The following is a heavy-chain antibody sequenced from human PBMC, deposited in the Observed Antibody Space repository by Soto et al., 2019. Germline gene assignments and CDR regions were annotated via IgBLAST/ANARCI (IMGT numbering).Heavy chain of an antibody. CDR3: ASYRGALCFES. V-gene: IGHV4-59*01. Sequence: PSETLSLTCSVSGRYMSSNYWSWIRQSPDNGLEWLGYVFYGGTDYNPSLGGRASRSVETSKSQFSLKLTSVTVADTAVYYCASYRGALCFESWGPGTLVTVSS. CDR1: GRYMSSNY. D-gene: IGHD3-16*01. J-gene: IGHJ4*02. CDR2: VFYGGT.